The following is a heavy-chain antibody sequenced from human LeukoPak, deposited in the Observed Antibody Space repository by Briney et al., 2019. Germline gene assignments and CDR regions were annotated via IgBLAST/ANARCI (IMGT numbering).Heavy chain of an antibody. CDR3: ARRYSSSSFNWFDP. CDR2: INHSGST. V-gene: IGHV4-34*01. Sequence: PSETLSPTCAVYGGSFSGYYWRWIRQPPGKGLEWIGEINHSGSTNYNPSLKSRVTISVDTSKNQFSLKLSSVTAADTAVYYCARRYSSSSFNWFDPWGQGTLVTVSS. D-gene: IGHD6-6*01. J-gene: IGHJ5*02. CDR1: GGSFSGYY.